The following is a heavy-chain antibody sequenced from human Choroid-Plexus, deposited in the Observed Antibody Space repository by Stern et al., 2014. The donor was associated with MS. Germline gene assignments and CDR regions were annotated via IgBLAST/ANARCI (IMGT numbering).Heavy chain of an antibody. J-gene: IGHJ5*02. D-gene: IGHD2/OR15-2a*01. V-gene: IGHV3-30*18. CDR3: AKDRQYLTYFFDH. CDR2: VAYDGSNK. Sequence: VQLGESGGGVVQPGRPLRLSCVASGFTLGSCAMHWVRQAPGKGLEWVAGVAYDGSNKYYADSGKCRFPSSRDNSQNTLYMQMSSLRPEDTAVYYCAKDRQYLTYFFDHWGQGSLVTVSS. CDR1: GFTLGSCA.